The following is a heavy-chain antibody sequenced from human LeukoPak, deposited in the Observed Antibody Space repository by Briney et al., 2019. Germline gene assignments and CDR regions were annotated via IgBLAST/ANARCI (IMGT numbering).Heavy chain of an antibody. D-gene: IGHD6-13*01. V-gene: IGHV3-74*01. CDR2: ITNDGSST. J-gene: IGHJ4*02. CDR3: AQPLPRSPETAAARAFGN. CDR1: GLTFSSHW. Sequence: GGSLRLSCAASGLTFSSHWMHWVRQAPGKGLVWVSRITNDGSSTTYADSVKGRFTISRDNAKNMLYLQVNSLRAEDTAVYYCAQPLPRSPETAAARAFGNWGQGSLVTVSS.